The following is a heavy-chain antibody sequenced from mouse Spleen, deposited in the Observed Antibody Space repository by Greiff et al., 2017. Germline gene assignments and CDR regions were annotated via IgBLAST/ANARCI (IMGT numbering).Heavy chain of an antibody. D-gene: IGHD1-1*01. CDR2: ISDGGSYT. CDR3: ARDSYGSSGAMDY. Sequence: EVKLMESGGGLVKPGGSLKLSCAASGFTFSDYYMYWVRQTPEKRLEWVATISDGGSYTYYPDSVKGRFTISRDNAKNNLYLQMSSLKSEDTAMYYCARDSYGSSGAMDYWGQGTSVTVSS. V-gene: IGHV5-4*02. J-gene: IGHJ4*01. CDR1: GFTFSDYY.